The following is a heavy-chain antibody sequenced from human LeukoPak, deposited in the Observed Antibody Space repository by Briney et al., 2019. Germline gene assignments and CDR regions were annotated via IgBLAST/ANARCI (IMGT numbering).Heavy chain of an antibody. CDR3: RAAADLNDY. CDR2: IRSKADSYTT. Sequence: GGSLRLSCAASGFTFSGSAMHWVRHASGKGLEWLGRIRSKADSYTTAYAASVKGRFIVSRDDSKNTAYLQMNSLKTEDTAVYYCRAAADLNDYWGQGTLVTVSS. CDR1: GFTFSGSA. J-gene: IGHJ4*02. V-gene: IGHV3-73*01. D-gene: IGHD6-13*01.